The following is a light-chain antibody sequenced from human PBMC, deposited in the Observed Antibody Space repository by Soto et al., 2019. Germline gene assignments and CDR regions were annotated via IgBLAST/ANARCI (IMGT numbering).Light chain of an antibody. J-gene: IGLJ2*01. CDR1: RSNIGAGYA. CDR3: CSYAGSRGLV. V-gene: IGLV1-40*01. CDR2: GNN. Sequence: QSVLTQPPSVSGAPGQRVIISCTGSRSNIGAGYAVHWYRRLPGTAPKLLISGNNNRPSGVPDRFSGSKSGNTASLTISGLQAEDEADYYCCSYAGSRGLVFGGGTKVTVL.